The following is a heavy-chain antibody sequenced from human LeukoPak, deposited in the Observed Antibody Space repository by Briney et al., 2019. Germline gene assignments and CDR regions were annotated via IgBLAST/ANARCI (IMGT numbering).Heavy chain of an antibody. V-gene: IGHV3-48*03. CDR1: GFTFSSYE. CDR2: ISSSDSTI. Sequence: GGSLRLSCAASGFTFSSYEVNWVRQAPGKGLEWVSYISSSDSTIYYADSVKGRYTISRDNAKNSLYLQMNSLRAEDTAVYYCASTGSGYHNWFDPWGQGTLVTVSS. CDR3: ASTGSGYHNWFDP. J-gene: IGHJ5*02. D-gene: IGHD3-22*01.